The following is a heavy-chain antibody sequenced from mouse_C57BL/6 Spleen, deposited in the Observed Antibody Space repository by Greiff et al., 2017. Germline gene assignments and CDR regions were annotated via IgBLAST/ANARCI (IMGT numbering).Heavy chain of an antibody. J-gene: IGHJ3*01. Sequence: VKLMESGPELVKPGASVKISCKASGYAFSSSWMNWVKQRPGKGLEWIGRIYPGDGDTNYNGKFKGKATLTADKSSSTAYMQLSSLTSEDSAVYFCARFSTAQATWFAYWGQGTLVTVSA. CDR2: IYPGDGDT. CDR3: ARFSTAQATWFAY. CDR1: GYAFSSSW. V-gene: IGHV1-82*01. D-gene: IGHD3-2*02.